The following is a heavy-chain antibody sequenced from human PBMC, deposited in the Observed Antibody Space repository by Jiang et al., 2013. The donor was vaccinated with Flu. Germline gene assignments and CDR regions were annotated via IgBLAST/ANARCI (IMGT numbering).Heavy chain of an antibody. V-gene: IGHV5-51*01. CDR3: ARGWELLPTPFDY. Sequence: EWMGIIYPGDSDTRYSPSFQGQVTTSADKSISTAYLQWSSLKASDTAMYYCARGWELLPTPFDYWGQGTLVTVSS. J-gene: IGHJ4*02. D-gene: IGHD1-26*01. CDR2: IYPGDSDT.